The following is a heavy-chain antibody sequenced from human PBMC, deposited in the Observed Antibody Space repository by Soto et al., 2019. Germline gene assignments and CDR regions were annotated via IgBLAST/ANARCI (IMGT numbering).Heavy chain of an antibody. J-gene: IGHJ2*01. CDR2: INAGGGSI. CDR3: ARDVGEDYGRYWYFDL. V-gene: IGHV3-23*01. D-gene: IGHD1-26*01. CDR1: GLYFSNYA. Sequence: EVQILESGGGLVQPGGSLRLSCAASGLYFSNYAMSWVRQAPGKGLVWVSGINAGGGSIHDAESVRGRFTISRDNSNNTLFLQMNSLRAEDTAVYYCARDVGEDYGRYWYFDLWGRGTLVTVSS.